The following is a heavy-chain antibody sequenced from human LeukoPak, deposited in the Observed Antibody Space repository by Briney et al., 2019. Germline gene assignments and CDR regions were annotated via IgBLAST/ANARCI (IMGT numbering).Heavy chain of an antibody. CDR3: AKAYVDTTYFDS. D-gene: IGHD5-18*01. CDR2: ISGSGGST. J-gene: IGHJ4*02. V-gene: IGHV3-23*01. CDR1: GFTFSSYA. Sequence: QAGGSLRLSCAASGFTFSSYAMSWVRQAPGKGLEWVSAISGSGGSTYYADSVKGRFTISRDNSKNTLFLQMSSLRAEDTAVYYCAKAYVDTTYFDSWGQGTLVTVSS.